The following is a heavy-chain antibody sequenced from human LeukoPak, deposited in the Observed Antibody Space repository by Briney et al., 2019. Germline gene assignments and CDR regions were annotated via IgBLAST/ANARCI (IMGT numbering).Heavy chain of an antibody. V-gene: IGHV3-9*01. CDR3: AKDRGSSSTSCFDY. J-gene: IGHJ4*02. Sequence: GGSLRLSCAASGFAFSNYWLHWVRQAPGKGLEWVSGISWNSGSIGYADSVKGRFTISRDNAKNSLYLQMNSLRAEDTALYYCAKDRGSSSTSCFDYWGQGTLVTVSS. CDR1: GFAFSNYW. D-gene: IGHD2-2*01. CDR2: ISWNSGSI.